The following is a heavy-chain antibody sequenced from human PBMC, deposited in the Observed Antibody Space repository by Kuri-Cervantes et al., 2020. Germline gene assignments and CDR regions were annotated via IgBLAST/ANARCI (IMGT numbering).Heavy chain of an antibody. CDR2: ISYDGDNQ. V-gene: IGHV3-30*18. J-gene: IGHJ4*02. Sequence: GESLKISCPASGFTVSSNYMSWVRQAPGKGLEWVAVISYDGDNQYYADSVKGRFTFSRDNSKNTVYLQMNSLSPEDTAVYYCTKGSLATVTFNYFDNWGQGTQVTVSS. CDR3: TKGSLATVTFNYFDN. D-gene: IGHD4-17*01. CDR1: GFTVSSNY.